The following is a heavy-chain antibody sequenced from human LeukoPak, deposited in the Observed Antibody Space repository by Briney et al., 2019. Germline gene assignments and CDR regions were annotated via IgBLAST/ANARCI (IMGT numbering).Heavy chain of an antibody. D-gene: IGHD1-26*01. CDR1: GFTFSSCA. V-gene: IGHV3-64*01. CDR2: ISSNGGST. CDR3: AREGWDSPGSFDI. Sequence: GGSLRLSCAASGFTFSSCAMHWVRQAPGKGLEYVSAISSNGGSTYYANSVKGRFTISRDNSKNTLYLQMGSLRAEDMAVYYCAREGWDSPGSFDIWGQGTMVTVSS. J-gene: IGHJ3*02.